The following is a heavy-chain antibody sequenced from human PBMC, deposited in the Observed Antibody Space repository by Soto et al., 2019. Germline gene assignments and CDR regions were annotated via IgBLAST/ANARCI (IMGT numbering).Heavy chain of an antibody. CDR2: INQDGSER. J-gene: IGHJ4*02. Sequence: EVQLVESGGGLVQPGGSLRLSCAASGFTFSNYWMDWVRQAPGKGLEWVANINQDGSERHYVDSVKGRFTISRDNVKNSLYLQMNSLTAEDSALYYCSPSLDYWGQGALVTVSS. CDR3: SPSLDY. V-gene: IGHV3-7*01. CDR1: GFTFSNYW.